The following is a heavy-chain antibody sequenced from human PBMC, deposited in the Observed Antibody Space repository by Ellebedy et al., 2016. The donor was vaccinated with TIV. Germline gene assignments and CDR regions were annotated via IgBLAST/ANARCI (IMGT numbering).Heavy chain of an antibody. J-gene: IGHJ4*02. D-gene: IGHD3-22*01. CDR3: ARASGYYGARFDS. V-gene: IGHV1-2*02. CDR1: GYTFTGDYY. CDR2: VYPKGGGT. Sequence: AASVKVSCKASGYTFTGDYYMHWVRQPPPQGLEWVGWVYPKGGGTKYAQRFQVRVTMTRDTSISTAYMELPRLRSVATAVYYCARASGYYGARFDSWGQGTLVTVSS.